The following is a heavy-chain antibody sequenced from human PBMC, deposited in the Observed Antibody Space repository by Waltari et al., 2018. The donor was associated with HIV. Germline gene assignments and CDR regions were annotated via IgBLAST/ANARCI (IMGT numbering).Heavy chain of an antibody. D-gene: IGHD4-17*01. CDR1: GGTFSSYS. CDR2: VIPGFGIL. J-gene: IGHJ4*02. CDR3: STSRQNNSYASDYGAYNLAS. Sequence: QVQLIQSGAEVKRPGSSVKVSCKASGGTFSSYSLSWVRQAPGQGLKWMGGVIPGFGILNYALEFKDRLTIVADAAKGTAYMELTNLRSEDTALYYCSTSRQNNSYASDYGAYNLASWGQGTLITVSS. V-gene: IGHV1-69*12.